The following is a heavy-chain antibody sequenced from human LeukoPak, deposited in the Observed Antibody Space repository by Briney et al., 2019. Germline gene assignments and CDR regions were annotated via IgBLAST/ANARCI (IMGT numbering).Heavy chain of an antibody. CDR2: INHSGST. Sequence: SETLSLTCAVYGGSFSGYYWSWIRQPPGKGLEWIGEINHSGSTNYNPSLKSRVTISVDTSKNQFSLKLSSVTAPDTAVYYWERKGGKRWRRYYFDYWGQGNLVTVSS. V-gene: IGHV4-34*01. CDR3: ERKGGKRWRRYYFDY. D-gene: IGHD2-15*01. CDR1: GGSFSGYY. J-gene: IGHJ4*02.